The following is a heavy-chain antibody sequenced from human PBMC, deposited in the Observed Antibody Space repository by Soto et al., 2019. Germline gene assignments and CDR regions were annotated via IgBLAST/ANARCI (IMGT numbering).Heavy chain of an antibody. V-gene: IGHV5-10-1*01. CDR3: ARQAGYSGSNDYYYYYGMDV. D-gene: IGHD1-26*01. CDR2: IDPSDSYT. CDR1: GYSFTSYW. J-gene: IGHJ6*02. Sequence: PGESLKISCKGSGYSFTSYWISWVRQMPGKGLEWMGRIDPSDSYTNYSPSFQGHVTISADKSISTAYLQWSSLKASDTAMYYCARQAGYSGSNDYYYYYGMDVWGQGATVTVSS.